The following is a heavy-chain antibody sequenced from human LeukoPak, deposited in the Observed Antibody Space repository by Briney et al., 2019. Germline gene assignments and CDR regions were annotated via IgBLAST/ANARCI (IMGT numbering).Heavy chain of an antibody. CDR2: IITIFGTP. CDR1: GGTFTSYV. V-gene: IGHV1-69*13. Sequence: SVKVSCKASGGTFTSYVINWVRQAPGQGLEWMGGIITIFGTPKYAQKFQGRVTITADEATSTAHMEVSSLRSEDTAMYYCATAMGLRRSDAFDIWGQGTMVTVSS. J-gene: IGHJ3*02. CDR3: ATAMGLRRSDAFDI. D-gene: IGHD3-16*01.